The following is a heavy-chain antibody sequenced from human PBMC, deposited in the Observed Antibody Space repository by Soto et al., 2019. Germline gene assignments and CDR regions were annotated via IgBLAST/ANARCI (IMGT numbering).Heavy chain of an antibody. J-gene: IGHJ5*02. CDR2: IYYSGST. CDR1: SGSLSSSSYY. CDR3: ARRGYDFWSGYYSVGHNWFDP. D-gene: IGHD3-3*01. Sequence: SETLSPTCTVSSGSLSSSSYYWGRIRQPPGKGVEGFGSIYYSGSTYYNPSLKSRVTISVDTSKNQFSLKLSSVTAADTAVYYCARRGYDFWSGYYSVGHNWFDPWGQGTLVTVSS. V-gene: IGHV4-39*01.